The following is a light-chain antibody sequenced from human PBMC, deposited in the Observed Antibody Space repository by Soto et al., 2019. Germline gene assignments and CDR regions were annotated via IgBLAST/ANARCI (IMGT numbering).Light chain of an antibody. CDR1: SSDVGGYNY. CDR3: SSYTSSSTPRVV. Sequence: QSALTQPASVSGSPGQSITISCTGTSSDVGGYNYVSWYQQHPGKAPKLMIYEVSNRPSGVSNRFSGSKSGNTASLTISGLQAEDEAEYYCSSYTSSSTPRVVFGGGTKLTVL. CDR2: EVS. V-gene: IGLV2-14*01. J-gene: IGLJ2*01.